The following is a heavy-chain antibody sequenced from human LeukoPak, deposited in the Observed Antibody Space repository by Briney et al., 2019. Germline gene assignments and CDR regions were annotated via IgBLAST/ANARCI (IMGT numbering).Heavy chain of an antibody. V-gene: IGHV4-34*01. CDR3: ARVRAAAAVMDV. Sequence: SETLSLTCAVYGGSFSGYYWSWIRQPPGKGLEWIGEINHSGSTNYNPSLKSRVTISVDTSKNQFSLKLSSVTAADTAVYYCARVRAAAAVMDVWGKGTTVTVSS. CDR1: GGSFSGYY. CDR2: INHSGST. D-gene: IGHD6-13*01. J-gene: IGHJ6*04.